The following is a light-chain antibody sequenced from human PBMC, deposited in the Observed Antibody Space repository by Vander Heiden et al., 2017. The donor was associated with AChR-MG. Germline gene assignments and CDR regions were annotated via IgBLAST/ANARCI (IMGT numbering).Light chain of an antibody. CDR2: EVS. Sequence: QSALTQPPSASGSPGQSVTISCTGTSSDVGSYNYVSWDQQHPGKAPKLMIYEVSKRPSGVPDRFSGSKSGNTASLTISGLQAEDEADYYCSSYAGSNNVVFGGGTKLTVL. J-gene: IGLJ2*01. CDR1: SSDVGSYNY. V-gene: IGLV2-8*01. CDR3: SSYAGSNNVV.